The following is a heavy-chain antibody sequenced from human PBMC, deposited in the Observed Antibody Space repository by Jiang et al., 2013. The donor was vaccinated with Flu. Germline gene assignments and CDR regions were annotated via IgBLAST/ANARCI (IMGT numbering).Heavy chain of an antibody. CDR3: ARDEVVVIRQYFQH. Sequence: GAEVKKPGSSVKVSCKASGGTFSSYAISWVRQAPGQGLEWMGRIIPILGIANYAQKFQGRVTITADKSTSTAYMELSSLRSEDTAVYYCARDEVVVIRQYFQHWGQGTLVTVSS. J-gene: IGHJ1*01. D-gene: IGHD3-22*01. V-gene: IGHV1-69*04. CDR2: IIPILGIA. CDR1: GGTFSSYA.